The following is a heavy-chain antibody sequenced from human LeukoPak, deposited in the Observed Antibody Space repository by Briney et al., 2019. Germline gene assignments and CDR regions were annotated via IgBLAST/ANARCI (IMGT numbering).Heavy chain of an antibody. V-gene: IGHV1-8*01. CDR2: MNPNSGNT. CDR1: GYTFTSYD. J-gene: IGHJ5*02. CDR3: ARALYSSGWFLSLQAGNWFDP. Sequence: ASVKVSCKASGYTFTSYDINWVRQATGQGLEWMGWMNPNSGNTGYAQKFQGRVTMTRNTSISTAYMELSSLRSEDTAVYYCARALYSSGWFLSLQAGNWFDPWGQGTLVTVSS. D-gene: IGHD6-19*01.